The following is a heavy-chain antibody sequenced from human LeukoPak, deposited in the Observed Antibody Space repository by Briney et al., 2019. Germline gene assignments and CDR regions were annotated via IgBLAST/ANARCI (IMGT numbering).Heavy chain of an antibody. CDR2: IYYSGSN. CDR3: ARHGPYSYVYGVYFDY. J-gene: IGHJ4*02. D-gene: IGHD5-18*01. V-gene: IGHV4-59*08. CDR1: GGSISSYY. Sequence: PSETLSLTCTVSGGSISSYYRSWVRQPPGKGLEWIGYIYYSGSNNYNPSLKSRVTISVDTSKNQFSLKLSSVTAADTAVYYCARHGPYSYVYGVYFDYWGQGTLVTVSS.